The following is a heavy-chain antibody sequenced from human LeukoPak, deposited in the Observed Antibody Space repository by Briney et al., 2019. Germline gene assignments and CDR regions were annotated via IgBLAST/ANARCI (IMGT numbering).Heavy chain of an antibody. V-gene: IGHV4-59*01. D-gene: IGHD3-10*01. CDR3: ARSHLSITPFDI. CDR1: GGSISSYY. CDR2: IYYSGST. J-gene: IGHJ3*02. Sequence: SETLSLTCTVSGGSISSYYWSWIRQPPGKGREWIGYIYYSGSTNYNPSLKSRVTIPVNTSKNQFSLKLSSVTAADTAVYYCARSHLSITPFDIWGQGTMVTVSS.